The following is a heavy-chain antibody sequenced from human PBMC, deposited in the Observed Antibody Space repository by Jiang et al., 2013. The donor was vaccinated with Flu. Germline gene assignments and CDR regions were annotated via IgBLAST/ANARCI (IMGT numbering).Heavy chain of an antibody. V-gene: IGHV4-34*01. D-gene: IGHD3-3*01. CDR2: INHSGGT. J-gene: IGHJ6*02. Sequence: LLKPSETLSLTCAVYGESFTGYYWTFIRQPPGKGLEWIGEINHSGGTNYDPSLKSRVTISVDTSKNQFSLKLSSVTAADTAVYYCARASDFWSGYYRYYYYYGMDVWGQGTTVTVSS. CDR1: GESFTGYY. CDR3: ARASDFWSGYYRYYYYYGMDV.